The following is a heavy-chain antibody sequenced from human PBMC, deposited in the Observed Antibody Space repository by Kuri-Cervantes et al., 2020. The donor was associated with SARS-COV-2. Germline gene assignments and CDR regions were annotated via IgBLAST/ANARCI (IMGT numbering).Heavy chain of an antibody. CDR1: GYTFSTYS. J-gene: IGHJ4*02. CDR3: ARLQSSGAYGY. CDR2: ISPYNGQT. V-gene: IGHV1-18*01. D-gene: IGHD3-10*01. Sequence: ASVKVSCKASGYTFSTYSISWVRQAPGQGLEWMGWISPYNGQTKYSQKLQDRVSMTMDTSTSTAYMELRSLRSDDTAVFYCARLQSSGAYGYWGQGTPVTVSS.